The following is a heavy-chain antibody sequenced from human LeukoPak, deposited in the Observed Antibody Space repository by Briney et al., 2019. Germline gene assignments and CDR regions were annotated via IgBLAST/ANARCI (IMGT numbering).Heavy chain of an antibody. CDR2: VSGNNDNI. V-gene: IGHV1-18*01. J-gene: IGHJ4*02. CDR1: GYTLSRYG. D-gene: IGHD2-8*02. Sequence: ASVKVSCKASGYTLSRYGISWVRQAPGQGLEWMGWVSGNNDNIDYAEKFQGRITMTTDTSTSTAYMELRSLTSDDTAIYYCAKYGTGYFDYWGQGTLNTVSS. CDR3: AKYGTGYFDY.